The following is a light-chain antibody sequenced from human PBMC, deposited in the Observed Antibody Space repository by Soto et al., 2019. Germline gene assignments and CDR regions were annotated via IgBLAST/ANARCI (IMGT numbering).Light chain of an antibody. CDR2: DAS. CDR3: QQYDNLPIT. CDR1: QDIRNY. V-gene: IGKV1-33*01. J-gene: IGKJ5*01. Sequence: IQLTQSPSSLSASVGDRVTVTCRASQDIRNYLNWYQQKPGKAPKLLIYDASNLETGVPSRFSGSGSGTDFTFTISSLQPEDIATYYCQQYDNLPITFGQGTRLDI.